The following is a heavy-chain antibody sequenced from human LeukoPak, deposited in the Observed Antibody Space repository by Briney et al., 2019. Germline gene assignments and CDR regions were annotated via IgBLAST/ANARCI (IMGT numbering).Heavy chain of an antibody. CDR2: IYYSGST. J-gene: IGHJ1*01. CDR3: ARGFYDSSGYYSFQH. D-gene: IGHD3-22*01. Sequence: SQTLSLTCTVSGGSINSGDYYWSWIRQPPGKGPEWIGYIYYSGSTYYNPSLKSRVTISVDTSKNQFSLKLSSVTAADTAVYYCARGFYDSSGYYSFQHWGQGTLVTVSS. CDR1: GGSINSGDYY. V-gene: IGHV4-30-4*01.